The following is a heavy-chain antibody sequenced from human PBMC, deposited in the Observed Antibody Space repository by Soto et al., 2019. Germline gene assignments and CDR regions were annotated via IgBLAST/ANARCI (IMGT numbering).Heavy chain of an antibody. V-gene: IGHV1-69*01. CDR1: GGSFNRHT. D-gene: IGHD3-22*01. CDR2: IIPIFGTA. J-gene: IGHJ4*02. CDR3: AGGWGYDSTDYYYAY. Sequence: QVQLVQSGAEVRKPGSSVRVSCKASGGSFNRHTISWVRQAPGQGLAWMGGIIPIFGTAKHAQKFQGRVTSIADESTSTVYMEVSSLRSADTAIYYCAGGWGYDSTDYYYAYWGQGTLVIVSS.